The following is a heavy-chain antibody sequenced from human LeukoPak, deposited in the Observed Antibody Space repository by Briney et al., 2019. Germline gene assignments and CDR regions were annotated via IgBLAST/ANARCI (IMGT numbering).Heavy chain of an antibody. J-gene: IGHJ5*02. Sequence: SVKVSCKASGYTFASYYMHWVRQAPGQGLEWMGIINPSGGSTSYAQKFQGRVTMTRDTSTSTVYMELSSLRSEDTAVYYCARNRAMVRGVSWFDPWGQGTLVTVSS. D-gene: IGHD3-10*01. CDR2: INPSGGST. CDR3: ARNRAMVRGVSWFDP. CDR1: GYTFASYY. V-gene: IGHV1-46*01.